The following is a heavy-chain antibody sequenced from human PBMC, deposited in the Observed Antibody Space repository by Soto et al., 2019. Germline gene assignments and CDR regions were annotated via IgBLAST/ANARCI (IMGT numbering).Heavy chain of an antibody. Sequence: QGQLVQSGAEVKKPGASVKVSCKASGYIFDSDGISWVRQAPGQGLEWMGWISVYNGNTKYLEKFQGRVTMTTDTSTSTAYLELTSLRSDDTAVYYCARGTSYAGFDPWGQGTLVTVSS. CDR2: ISVYNGNT. CDR3: ARGTSYAGFDP. CDR1: GYIFDSDG. V-gene: IGHV1-18*04. J-gene: IGHJ5*02. D-gene: IGHD3-16*01.